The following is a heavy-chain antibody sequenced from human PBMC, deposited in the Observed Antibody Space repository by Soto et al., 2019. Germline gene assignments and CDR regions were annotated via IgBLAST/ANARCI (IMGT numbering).Heavy chain of an antibody. D-gene: IGHD1-1*01. V-gene: IGHV1-3*01. CDR1: GYTFANSA. J-gene: IGHJ4*02. CDR2: INAANGNT. CDR3: ARDNNWADY. Sequence: QVQLVQSGTEVKEPGASVKVSCKASGYTFANSAMHWVRQAPGQRLEWIGWINAANGNTKYSQRFQGRLTISRDTSASTAVMELSGLRYEDTAVYYCARDNNWADYWGQGTLVTVSS.